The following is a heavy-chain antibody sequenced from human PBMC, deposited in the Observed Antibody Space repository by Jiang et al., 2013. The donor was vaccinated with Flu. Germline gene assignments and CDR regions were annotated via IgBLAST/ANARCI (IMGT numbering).Heavy chain of an antibody. J-gene: IGHJ4*02. CDR2: IIPIFGTA. CDR3: ARDGRGYYDSSFWYYFDY. D-gene: IGHD3-22*01. CDR1: GGTFSSYA. V-gene: IGHV1-69*01. Sequence: CRAEVKKPGSSVRVSCKASGGTFSSYAISWVRQAPGQGLEWMGRIIPIFGTANYAQKFQGRVTITADESTSTAYMELSSLRSEDTAVYYCARDGRGYYDSSFWYYFDYWGQGTLVTVSS.